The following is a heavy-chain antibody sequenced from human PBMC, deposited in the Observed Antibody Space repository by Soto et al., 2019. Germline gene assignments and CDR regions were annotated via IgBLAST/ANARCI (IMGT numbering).Heavy chain of an antibody. J-gene: IGHJ3*01. D-gene: IGHD6-13*01. CDR2: ISNDGSDK. V-gene: IGHV3-30*18. CDR1: GFTFNNYG. CDR3: AKDQGIAASHGID. Sequence: QVQLVESGGGVVQPGRSLRLSCAASGFTFNNYGMHWVRQAPGKGLEWVATISNDGSDKYYADSVKGRLTISRDNSKNTVYLQMNSLRAEETGGYYCAKDQGIAASHGIDWGQGTMVTVSS.